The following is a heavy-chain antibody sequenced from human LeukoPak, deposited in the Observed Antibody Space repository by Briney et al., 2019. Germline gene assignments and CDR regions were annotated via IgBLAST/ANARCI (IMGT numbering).Heavy chain of an antibody. V-gene: IGHV3-30-3*01. CDR2: LSHDGSNK. CDR3: ASPRDGYNYDYYYYGMDV. D-gene: IGHD5-24*01. Sequence: HSGGSLRLSCAASGFTFSSYAMHWVRQAPGKGLEWVAVLSHDGSNKYYADSVKGRFTISRDNSKNTLYLQMNSLRAEDTAVYYCASPRDGYNYDYYYYGMDVWGQGTTVTVS. J-gene: IGHJ6*02. CDR1: GFTFSSYA.